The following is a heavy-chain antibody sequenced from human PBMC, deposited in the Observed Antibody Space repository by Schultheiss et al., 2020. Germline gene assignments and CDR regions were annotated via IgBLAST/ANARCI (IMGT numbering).Heavy chain of an antibody. CDR1: GSGFSVSREY. D-gene: IGHD5-12*01. V-gene: IGHV3-30-3*01. CDR3: MRGAFRGLYSGYVGGY. J-gene: IGHJ4*02. Sequence: GGSLRLSCAASGSGFSVSREYMAWVRQAPGKGLEWVAVISYDGSYTYYTDSVLGRFTISRDDSKNTLYLLMNSLRVEDTAVYFCMRGAFRGLYSGYVGGYWGQGTLVTVSS. CDR2: ISYDGSYT.